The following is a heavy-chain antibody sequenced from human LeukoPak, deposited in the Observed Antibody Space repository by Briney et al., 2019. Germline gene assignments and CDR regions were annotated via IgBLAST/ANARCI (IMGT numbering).Heavy chain of an antibody. CDR3: ATIRGPAAIGYFDY. CDR1: GFTFSSYS. J-gene: IGHJ4*02. V-gene: IGHV3-48*04. D-gene: IGHD2-2*02. CDR2: ISSSSSTI. Sequence: GGSLRLSCVASGFTFSSYSMNWVRQAPGKGLEWVSYISSSSSTIYYADSVKGRFTISRDHAKNSLYLQMNSLRAEDTAVYYCATIRGPAAIGYFDYWGQGTLVTVSS.